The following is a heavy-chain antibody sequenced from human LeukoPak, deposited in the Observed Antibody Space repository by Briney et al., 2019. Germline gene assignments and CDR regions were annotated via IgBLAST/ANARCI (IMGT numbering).Heavy chain of an antibody. CDR2: IYYSGST. CDR1: GGSISSYY. D-gene: IGHD3-22*01. CDR3: ARGYYDSSGYLYYFDY. V-gene: IGHV4-59*01. Sequence: SETLSLTCTVSGGSISSYYWSWIRQPPGKGLEWIGYIYYSGSTNYNPSLKSRVTILVDTSKNQFSLKLSSVTAADTAVYYCARGYYDSSGYLYYFDYWGQGTLVTVSS. J-gene: IGHJ4*02.